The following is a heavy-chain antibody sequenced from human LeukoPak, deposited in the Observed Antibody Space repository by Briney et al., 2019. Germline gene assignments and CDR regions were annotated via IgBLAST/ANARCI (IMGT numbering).Heavy chain of an antibody. V-gene: IGHV4-39*07. CDR2: INHSGST. Sequence: KPSETLSLTCTVSGDSFSSSSYYWSWIRQPPGKGLEWIGEINHSGSTNYNPSLKSRVTISVDTSKNQFSLKLSSVTAADTAVYYCARDLIAVAGTRGSNDYWGQGTLVTVSS. J-gene: IGHJ4*02. CDR1: GDSFSSSSYY. CDR3: ARDLIAVAGTRGSNDY. D-gene: IGHD6-19*01.